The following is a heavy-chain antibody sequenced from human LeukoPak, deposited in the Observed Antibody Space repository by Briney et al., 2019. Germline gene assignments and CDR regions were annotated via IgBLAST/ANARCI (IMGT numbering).Heavy chain of an antibody. V-gene: IGHV3-21*01. CDR2: ISSSSYI. D-gene: IGHD4-23*01. CDR1: GFTFSSYS. CDR3: APLGGYGGNSGGNSGY. Sequence: GGSLRLSCAASGFTFSSYSMNWVRQAPGKGLEWVSSISSSSYIYYADSVKGRFTISRDNAKNSLYLQMNSLRAEDTAVYYCAPLGGYGGNSGGNSGYWGQGTLVTVSS. J-gene: IGHJ4*02.